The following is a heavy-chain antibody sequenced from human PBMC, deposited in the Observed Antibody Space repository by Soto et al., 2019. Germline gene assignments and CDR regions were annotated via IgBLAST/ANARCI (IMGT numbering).Heavy chain of an antibody. D-gene: IGHD1-26*01. J-gene: IGHJ4*02. CDR2: IYYSGTT. V-gene: IGHV4-31*03. CDR1: GDSIMRDSYY. Sequence: QVQLQESGPGLVKPSQTLSLTCTVSGDSIMRDSYYWNWIRRHPGKGLEGIGNIYYSGTTAYNPPPKTRVTICPDTSDNQFSLVLSSVTAADTAVYYCAGGFDSVKFYAFESWGRGTQVTVSS. CDR3: AGGFDSVKFYAFES.